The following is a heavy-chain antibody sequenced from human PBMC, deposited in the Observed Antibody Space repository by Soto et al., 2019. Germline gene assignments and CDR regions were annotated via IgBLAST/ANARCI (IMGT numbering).Heavy chain of an antibody. CDR1: GGSISSGGYY. CDR3: ARVRLASSGWAYYYYYYGMDV. V-gene: IGHV4-31*03. D-gene: IGHD6-19*01. CDR2: IYYSGST. J-gene: IGHJ6*02. Sequence: PSETLSLTCTVSGGSISSGGYYWSWIRQHPGKGLEWIGYIYYSGSTYYNPSLKSRVTISVDTSKNQFSLKLSSVTAADTAVYYCARVRLASSGWAYYYYYYGMDVWGQGTTVTVSS.